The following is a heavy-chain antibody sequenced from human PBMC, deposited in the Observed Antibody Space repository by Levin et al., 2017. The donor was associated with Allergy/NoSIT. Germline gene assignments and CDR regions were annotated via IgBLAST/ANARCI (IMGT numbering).Heavy chain of an antibody. Sequence: GESLKISCAASGFTFSSYAMHWVRQAPGKGLEWVAVISYDGSNKYYADSVKGRFTISRDNSKNTLYLQMNSLRAEDTAVYYCARERGWYSSGWFDYWGQGTLVTVSS. CDR3: ARERGWYSSGWFDY. V-gene: IGHV3-30-3*01. CDR1: GFTFSSYA. D-gene: IGHD6-19*01. CDR2: ISYDGSNK. J-gene: IGHJ4*02.